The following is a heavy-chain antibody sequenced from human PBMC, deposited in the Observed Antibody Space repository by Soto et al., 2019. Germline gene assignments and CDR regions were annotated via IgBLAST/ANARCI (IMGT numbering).Heavy chain of an antibody. J-gene: IGHJ6*02. CDR2: IYPGDSDT. CDR1: GYSFTSYW. V-gene: IGHV5-51*01. D-gene: IGHD3-22*01. Sequence: GESLKISCKGSGYSFTSYWIGWVRQMPGKGLEWMGIIYPGDSDTRYSPSFQGQVTISADKSISTAYLQWSSLKASDTAMYYCERSGYWYYYDSSGYSYGMDVWGQGTTVTVSS. CDR3: ERSGYWYYYDSSGYSYGMDV.